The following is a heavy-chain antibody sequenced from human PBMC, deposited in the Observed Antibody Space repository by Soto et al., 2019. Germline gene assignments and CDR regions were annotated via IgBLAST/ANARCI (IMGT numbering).Heavy chain of an antibody. V-gene: IGHV3-30-3*01. J-gene: IGHJ4*02. Sequence: QVQLVESGGGVVQPGRSLRLSCAASGFTFSDFPIHWVRQAPGKGLEWVAIILYDGTNDYYADSVKGRFTISRDNSKHDVYLQMNSLRPEDTGLYYCASVDSGDSVYDYWGQGTLVTVSS. D-gene: IGHD4-17*01. CDR1: GFTFSDFP. CDR2: ILYDGTND. CDR3: ASVDSGDSVYDY.